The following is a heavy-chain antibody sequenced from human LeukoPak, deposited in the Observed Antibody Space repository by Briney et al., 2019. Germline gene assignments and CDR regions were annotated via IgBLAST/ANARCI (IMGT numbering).Heavy chain of an antibody. Sequence: GGSLRLSCAASGFTVSSNYMSWVRQAPGKGLEWVSVIYSGGSTYYADSVKGRFTISRDNSKNTLYLQMNSLRAEDTAVYYCVRDRGRDGTDYYYYMDVWGKGTTVTVSS. CDR1: GFTVSSNY. D-gene: IGHD1-26*01. V-gene: IGHV3-53*01. J-gene: IGHJ6*03. CDR3: VRDRGRDGTDYYYYMDV. CDR2: IYSGGST.